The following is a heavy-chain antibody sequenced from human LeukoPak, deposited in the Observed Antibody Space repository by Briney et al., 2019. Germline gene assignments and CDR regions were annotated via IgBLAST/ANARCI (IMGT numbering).Heavy chain of an antibody. CDR3: ARETGSGSYYNVYYFDY. CDR1: GGTFSSYA. D-gene: IGHD3-10*01. Sequence: SVKVSCKASGGTFSSYAISWVRQAPGQGLEWMGRIIPILGIANYAQKFQGRVTITADKSTSTAYMELSSLRSEDTAVYYCARETGSGSYYNVYYFDYWGQGTLVTVSS. J-gene: IGHJ4*02. CDR2: IIPILGIA. V-gene: IGHV1-69*04.